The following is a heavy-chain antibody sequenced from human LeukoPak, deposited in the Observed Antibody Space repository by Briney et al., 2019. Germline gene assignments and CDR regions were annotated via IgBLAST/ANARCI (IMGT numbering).Heavy chain of an antibody. J-gene: IGHJ5*02. V-gene: IGHV1-2*04. CDR2: INPNSGGT. CDR1: GYTFTGYY. D-gene: IGHD3-9*01. Sequence: ASVKVSCKASGYTFTGYYMHWVRQAPGQGLEWMGWINPNSGGTNYAQKFQGWVTMTRDTSISTAYMELSRLRSDDTAVYYCARDLNPTRILTGYFRYRGWFDPWGQGTLVTVSS. CDR3: ARDLNPTRILTGYFRYRGWFDP.